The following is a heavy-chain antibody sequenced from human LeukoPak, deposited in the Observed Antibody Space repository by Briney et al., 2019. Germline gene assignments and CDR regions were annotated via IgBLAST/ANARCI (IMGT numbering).Heavy chain of an antibody. Sequence: SETLSLTCAVYGGSFSGYYWSWIRQPPGKGLEWIGEINHSGSTNYNPSLKSRVTISVDTSKNQFSLKLSSVTAADTAVYYCAREVGGDTAMQLSRYFDYWGQGTLVTVSS. CDR3: AREVGGDTAMQLSRYFDY. J-gene: IGHJ4*02. V-gene: IGHV4-34*01. D-gene: IGHD5-18*01. CDR1: GGSFSGYY. CDR2: INHSGST.